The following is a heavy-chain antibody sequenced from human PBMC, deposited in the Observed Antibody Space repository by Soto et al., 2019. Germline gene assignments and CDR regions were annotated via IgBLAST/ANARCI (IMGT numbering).Heavy chain of an antibody. CDR3: ARGGAVSSGWYDGH. Sequence: EVQLVESGGGLVQPGGSLRLSCGASGFTFSSYNMHWVRQGPGKGLVWVSRINSDGSSTRYADSVKGRFTISRDNAKNTLYLQMNSLRVEDTAIYYCARGGAVSSGWYDGHWGLGTXVXXXS. CDR1: GFTFSSYN. CDR2: INSDGSST. V-gene: IGHV3-74*01. D-gene: IGHD6-19*01. J-gene: IGHJ4*02.